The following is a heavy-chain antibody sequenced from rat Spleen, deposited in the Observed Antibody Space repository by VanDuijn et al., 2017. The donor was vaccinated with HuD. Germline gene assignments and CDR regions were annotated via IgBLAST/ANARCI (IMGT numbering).Heavy chain of an antibody. CDR3: ARRDFSSFIYAFFDY. CDR1: GFTFNNYW. V-gene: IGHV5-31*01. D-gene: IGHD1-2*01. CDR2: IPNTGGST. Sequence: EVQLVESGGGLVQPGGSLKLSCVASGFTFNNYWMTWIRQAPGKGLEWIASIPNTGGSTYYADSVKGRFTISRDNAKNTQYLQMDSLRSEDTATYFCARRDFSSFIYAFFDYWGQGVMVTVSS. J-gene: IGHJ2*01.